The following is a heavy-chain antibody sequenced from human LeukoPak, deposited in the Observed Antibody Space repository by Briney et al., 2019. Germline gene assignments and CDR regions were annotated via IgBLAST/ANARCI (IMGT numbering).Heavy chain of an antibody. CDR3: ARLISSGYIIDY. D-gene: IGHD3-22*01. CDR1: GGSISSYY. CDR2: IYTSGST. Sequence: SETQSLTCTVSGGSISSYYWSWIRQPPGKGLEWIGYIYTSGSTNYNPSLKSRVTISVDTSKNQFSLKLSSVTAADTAVYYCARLISSGYIIDYWGQGTLVTVSS. V-gene: IGHV4-4*09. J-gene: IGHJ4*02.